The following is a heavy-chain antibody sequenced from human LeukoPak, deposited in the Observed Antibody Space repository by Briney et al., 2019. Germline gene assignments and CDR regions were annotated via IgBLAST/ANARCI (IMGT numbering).Heavy chain of an antibody. J-gene: IGHJ3*02. CDR3: ARDGLGDYGSGADAFDI. Sequence: SVRVACKGAGGSFSSYVFSWVGQAPGQGLEWMGGIIPIFGTANYAQKFQGRVTITADEATSTAYMELSSLGSEDTAVYYCARDGLGDYGSGADAFDIWGQGTMVTVSS. D-gene: IGHD3-10*01. CDR2: IIPIFGTA. V-gene: IGHV1-69*13. CDR1: GGSFSSYV.